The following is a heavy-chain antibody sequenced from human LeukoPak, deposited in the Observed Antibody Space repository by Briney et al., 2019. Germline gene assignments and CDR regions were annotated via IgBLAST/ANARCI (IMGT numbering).Heavy chain of an antibody. Sequence: QSGGSLRLSCAASGFTVSSNYMSWVRQAPGKGLEWVSVIYSGGSTYYADSVKGRFTISRDNSKNTLYLQMNSLRAEDTAVYYCARAYSNYAYYYYGMDVWGQGTTVTVSS. D-gene: IGHD4-11*01. J-gene: IGHJ6*02. CDR3: ARAYSNYAYYYYGMDV. CDR1: GFTVSSNY. CDR2: IYSGGST. V-gene: IGHV3-53*05.